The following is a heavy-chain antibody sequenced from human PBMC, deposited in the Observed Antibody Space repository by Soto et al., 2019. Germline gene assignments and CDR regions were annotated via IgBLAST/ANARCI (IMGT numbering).Heavy chain of an antibody. CDR2: ISNNGGNI. CDR1: GFTFSSYS. V-gene: IGHV3-48*02. Sequence: EVHLVESGGGLVQPGGSLRLSCAASGFTFSSYSMNWVRQAPGKGLEWISYISNNGGNIYYADSVKGRFTISRDNAYNSLYLQLNSLRDEDTAGYYFATTPRGANNDWCQGTRVTVSS. D-gene: IGHD1-20*01. J-gene: IGHJ4*02. CDR3: ATTPRGANND.